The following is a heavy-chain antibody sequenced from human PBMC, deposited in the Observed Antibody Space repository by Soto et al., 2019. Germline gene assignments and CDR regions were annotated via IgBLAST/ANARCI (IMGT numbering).Heavy chain of an antibody. Sequence: QVQLVQSGAEVKKPGSSVTVSCTTSRDTFNKYAFNWVRQAPGQGLEWMGWIIPIFSSRNYAEKFQGRVTITADDSTSTAYMDLRSRRFEDTAVYYCARGETYLGVWGQGTTVTVSS. CDR2: IIPIFSSR. J-gene: IGHJ6*02. V-gene: IGHV1-69*01. D-gene: IGHD3-16*01. CDR3: ARGETYLGV. CDR1: RDTFNKYA.